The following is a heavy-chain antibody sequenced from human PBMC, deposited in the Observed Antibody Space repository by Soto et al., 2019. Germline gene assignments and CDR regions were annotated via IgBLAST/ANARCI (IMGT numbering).Heavy chain of an antibody. V-gene: IGHV4-59*01. CDR3: ATMYSSSWSYYYYMDV. D-gene: IGHD6-13*01. J-gene: IGHJ6*03. CDR2: IYYSGST. CDR1: GGSISSYY. Sequence: ASETLSLTCTVSGGSISSYYWSWIRQPPGKGLEWIGYIYYSGSTNYNPSLKSRVNISVDTSKNQFSLKLSSVTAADTAVYYCATMYSSSWSYYYYMDVWGKGTTVTVSS.